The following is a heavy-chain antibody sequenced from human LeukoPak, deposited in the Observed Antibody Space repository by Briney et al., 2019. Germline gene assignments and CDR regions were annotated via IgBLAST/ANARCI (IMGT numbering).Heavy chain of an antibody. CDR1: GFTFSSYA. D-gene: IGHD3-10*01. CDR2: ISSNGGST. J-gene: IGHJ4*02. V-gene: IGHV3-64*01. CDR3: ATGGSGTRVDY. Sequence: PGGSLRLSCAASGFTFSSYAMHWVRQAPGKGLEYVSAISSNGGSTYYANSVKGRFTISRDNSKNTLYLQMGSLRAEDMAVYYCATGGSGTRVDYWGQGTLVTVSS.